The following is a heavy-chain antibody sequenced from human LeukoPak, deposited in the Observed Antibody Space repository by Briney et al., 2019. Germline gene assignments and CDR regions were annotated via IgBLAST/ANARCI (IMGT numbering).Heavy chain of an antibody. CDR1: GGSISSGSYF. J-gene: IGHJ6*03. CDR2: IYYSGST. Sequence: SETLSLTCTVSGGSISSGSYFWGWIRQPPGKGLEWIGSIYYSGSTYYNPSLKSRVTISVDKSKNQFSLKLSSVTAADTAVYYCARSSEGRYYYDSSGFSYYYYYMDVWGKGTTVTISS. CDR3: ARSSEGRYYYDSSGFSYYYYYMDV. D-gene: IGHD3-22*01. V-gene: IGHV4-39*07.